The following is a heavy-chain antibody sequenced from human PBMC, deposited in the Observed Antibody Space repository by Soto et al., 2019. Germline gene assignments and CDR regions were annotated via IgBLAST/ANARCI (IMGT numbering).Heavy chain of an antibody. CDR2: VSSSSLYI. D-gene: IGHD1-1*01. CDR1: GFALSIYT. J-gene: IGHJ6*02. Sequence: DVRMVESGGGLVKPGGSLRLSCEASGFALSIYTLNWVRQAPGKGLEWVSSVSSSSLYIDYADSVKGRFTISRDNAKNTLYLQMNSLRAEDTAVEYCARAYRFNYYQMDVWGQGTTVTVSS. V-gene: IGHV3-21*06. CDR3: ARAYRFNYYQMDV.